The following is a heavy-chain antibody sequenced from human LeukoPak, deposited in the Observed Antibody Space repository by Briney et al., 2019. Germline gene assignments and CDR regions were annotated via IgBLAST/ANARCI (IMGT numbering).Heavy chain of an antibody. D-gene: IGHD3-10*01. Sequence: ASVKVSCKASGYTFTSYGISWVRQAPGQGLEWMGWISAYNGNTNYAQKLQGRVTMTTDTSTSTAYMELRSLRSDDTAVYYCARPMVRFGESEDGNAFDIWGQGTMVTVSS. J-gene: IGHJ3*02. CDR3: ARPMVRFGESEDGNAFDI. V-gene: IGHV1-18*01. CDR1: GYTFTSYG. CDR2: ISAYNGNT.